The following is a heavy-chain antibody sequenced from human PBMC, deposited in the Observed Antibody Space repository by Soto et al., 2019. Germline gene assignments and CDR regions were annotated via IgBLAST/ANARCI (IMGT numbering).Heavy chain of an antibody. D-gene: IGHD6-13*01. V-gene: IGHV1-69*02. CDR3: ACSSSWYENKYYFDY. CDR2: IIPILGIA. CDR1: GGTFSSYT. Sequence: GASVKVSCKASGGTFSSYTISWVRQAPGQGLEWMGRIIPILGIANYAQKFQGRVTITADKSTSTAYMERSSLRSEDTAVYYCACSSSWYENKYYFDYWGQGTLVTVSS. J-gene: IGHJ4*02.